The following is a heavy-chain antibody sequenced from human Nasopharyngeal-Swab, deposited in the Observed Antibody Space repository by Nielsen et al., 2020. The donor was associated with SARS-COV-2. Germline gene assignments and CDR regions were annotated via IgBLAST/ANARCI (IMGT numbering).Heavy chain of an antibody. CDR3: ARDSPAGYYYYYGMDV. J-gene: IGHJ6*02. CDR2: ISGSGGST. V-gene: IGHV3-23*01. Sequence: GESLKISCAASGFTFSSYAMSWVRQAPGKGLEWVSAISGSGGSTYYADSVKGRFTISRDNAKNSLYLQMNSLRAEDTAVYYCARDSPAGYYYYYGMDVWGQGTTVTVSS. CDR1: GFTFSSYA.